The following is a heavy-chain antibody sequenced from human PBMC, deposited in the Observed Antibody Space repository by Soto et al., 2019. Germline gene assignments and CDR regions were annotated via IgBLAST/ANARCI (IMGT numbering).Heavy chain of an antibody. CDR3: ARRRIRHY. V-gene: IGHV4-59*08. J-gene: IGHJ4*02. CDR1: GNSIGDYY. Sequence: QVQLQESGPGLVTPWETLSLTCTVSGNSIGDYYWSWFRQSPGKGLEWIGYSYCSGSTNHSPSLTSRVTIAADTSKSQFSLKPTSGPAADPSVYYCARRRIRHYWAQGTPISVSS. CDR2: SYCSGST.